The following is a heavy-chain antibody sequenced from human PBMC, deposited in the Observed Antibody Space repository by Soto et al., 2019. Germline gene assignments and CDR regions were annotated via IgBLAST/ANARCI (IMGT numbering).Heavy chain of an antibody. CDR3: GKADWGRGTLGGVRSTRFAP. Sequence: SETLSLTCAVYGGSFSGYYWSWIRQPPGKGLEWIGEINHSGSTNYNPSLKSRVTISVDTSKNQFSLKLSSVTAADTAVYYCGKADWGRGTLGGVRSTRFAPWGQGTLVTVSS. J-gene: IGHJ5*02. CDR2: INHSGST. D-gene: IGHD3-16*01. CDR1: GGSFSGYY. V-gene: IGHV4-34*01.